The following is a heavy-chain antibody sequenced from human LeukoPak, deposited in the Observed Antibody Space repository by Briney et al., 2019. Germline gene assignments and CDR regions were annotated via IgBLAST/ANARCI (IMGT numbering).Heavy chain of an antibody. CDR2: IYSGGST. CDR1: GFTVSSNY. CDR3: AQARGDTNWTFDY. Sequence: GGSLRLSCAASGFTVSSNYMSWVRQAPGKGLEWVSVIYSGGSTYYADSVKGRFTISRDNSKNTLYLQMNSLRADDTAIYYCAQARGDTNWTFDYWGQGALVTVSS. J-gene: IGHJ4*02. D-gene: IGHD1-1*01. V-gene: IGHV3-66*01.